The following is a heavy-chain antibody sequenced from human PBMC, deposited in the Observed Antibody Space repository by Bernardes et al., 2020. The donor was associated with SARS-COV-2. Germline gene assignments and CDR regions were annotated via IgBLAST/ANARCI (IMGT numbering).Heavy chain of an antibody. V-gene: IGHV3-11*01. CDR2: ISSSGSTL. D-gene: IGHD6-13*01. Sequence: GGSLRLSCAASGFTFRDSYMSWIRQAPGKGLNWFSYISSSGSTLTYADPVKGPLPFSRDNAKNSLYLQMNSLRAEDTAVYYWARGMRIAAAGTQNVYYYGMDVWGQGTTVTVSS. CDR1: GFTFRDSY. J-gene: IGHJ6*02. CDR3: ARGMRIAAAGTQNVYYYGMDV.